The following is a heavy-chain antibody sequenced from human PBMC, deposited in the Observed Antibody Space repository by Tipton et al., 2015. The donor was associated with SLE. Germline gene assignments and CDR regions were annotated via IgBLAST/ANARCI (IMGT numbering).Heavy chain of an antibody. CDR2: ISSSASAS. J-gene: IGHJ2*01. CDR1: GFTLSTYD. V-gene: IGHV3-48*03. CDR3: ASIPEIYCSASSCNEWLFDL. D-gene: IGHD2-15*01. Sequence: SLRLSCAASGFTLSTYDMNWVRQAPGKGLEWLSYISSSASASYYADSVKGRFTISRDNAKNSLYLQMNSLTVEDTAIYYCASIPEIYCSASSCNEWLFDLWGRGTLVTVS.